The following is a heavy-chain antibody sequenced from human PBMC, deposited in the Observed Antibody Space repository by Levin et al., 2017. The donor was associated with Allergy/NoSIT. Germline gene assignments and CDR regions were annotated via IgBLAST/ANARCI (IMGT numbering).Heavy chain of an antibody. D-gene: IGHD3-9*01. Sequence: GSLRLSCTVSGGSMNSNSYYWGWIRQPPGEGLEWIGSIYYSGSTYYNSSLKSRVTISVDTSKNQFSLNLSSVTAADTAVYYCVRHLLRYQAYFHSWGQGSLVTVSS. CDR2: IYYSGST. V-gene: IGHV4-39*01. J-gene: IGHJ1*01. CDR1: GGSMNSNSYY. CDR3: VRHLLRYQAYFHS.